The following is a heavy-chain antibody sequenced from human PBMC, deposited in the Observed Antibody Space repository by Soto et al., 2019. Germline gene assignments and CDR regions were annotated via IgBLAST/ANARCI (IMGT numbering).Heavy chain of an antibody. CDR1: GDTFKSYA. Sequence: QVQLVQSGAEVKKPGSSVKVSCKVSGDTFKSYAFSWVRQAPGQGLEWMGRIIPLFGTADYPLRFQGRVTISAEESTSPAYMELSSLRSEDTAVYYCARDTDVVVVAATLNFYYYGLDVWGQGTTVTVSS. J-gene: IGHJ6*02. CDR3: ARDTDVVVVAATLNFYYYGLDV. D-gene: IGHD2-15*01. CDR2: IIPLFGTA. V-gene: IGHV1-69*01.